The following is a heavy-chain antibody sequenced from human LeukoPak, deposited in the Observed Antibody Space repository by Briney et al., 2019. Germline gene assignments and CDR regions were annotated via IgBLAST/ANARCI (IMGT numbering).Heavy chain of an antibody. V-gene: IGHV1-18*04. CDR1: GYTFTGYY. Sequence: GASVKVSCKASGYTFTGYYMHWVRQAPGQGLEWMGWISAYNGNTNYAQKLQGRVTMTTDTSTSTAYMELRSLRSDDTAVYYCARDYPYGGTIIAPGSGTAHVNFDYWGQGTLVTVSS. D-gene: IGHD4-23*01. CDR3: ARDYPYGGTIIAPGSGTAHVNFDY. J-gene: IGHJ4*02. CDR2: ISAYNGNT.